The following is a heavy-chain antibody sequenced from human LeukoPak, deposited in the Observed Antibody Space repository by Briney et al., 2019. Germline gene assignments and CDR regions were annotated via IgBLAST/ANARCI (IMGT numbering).Heavy chain of an antibody. D-gene: IGHD1-26*01. Sequence: ASVRVSCTAAGYTFTRYYMHWVPQAPRQGLEWLGIINPSGGSTSYAQKVQGRVTMTRDKSTSTVYMELSSLRSEDTAVYYCARDRSDSGDYWGQGTLVTVSS. CDR2: INPSGGST. CDR1: GYTFTRYY. V-gene: IGHV1-46*01. J-gene: IGHJ4*02. CDR3: ARDRSDSGDY.